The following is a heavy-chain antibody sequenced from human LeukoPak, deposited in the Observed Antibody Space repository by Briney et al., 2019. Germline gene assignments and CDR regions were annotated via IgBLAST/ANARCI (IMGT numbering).Heavy chain of an antibody. CDR3: ARVYGGAAAVINFDY. Sequence: ASVKVSCKASGGTFSSYAISWVRQAPGQGLEWMGRISAYNANTNYAQKFQGRVTMTTDTSTSTAYMELRSLRSDDTALYYCARVYGGAAAVINFDYWGQGTLVTVSS. CDR1: GGTFSSYA. J-gene: IGHJ4*02. V-gene: IGHV1-18*01. D-gene: IGHD6-13*01. CDR2: ISAYNANT.